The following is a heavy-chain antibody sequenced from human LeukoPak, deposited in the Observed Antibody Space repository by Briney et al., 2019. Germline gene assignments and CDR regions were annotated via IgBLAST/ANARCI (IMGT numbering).Heavy chain of an antibody. Sequence: GGSLRLSCEASGFIFSNYGMHWGRQAPGKGLEWLALIWYEGQTKFYADSVKGRFTISRDNSGNTLFLHMTNLRVEDTAVYYCAREWGRIAVAGGPGYWGQGALVTVSS. CDR2: IWYEGQTK. D-gene: IGHD6-19*01. CDR3: AREWGRIAVAGGPGY. J-gene: IGHJ4*02. CDR1: GFIFSNYG. V-gene: IGHV3-33*01.